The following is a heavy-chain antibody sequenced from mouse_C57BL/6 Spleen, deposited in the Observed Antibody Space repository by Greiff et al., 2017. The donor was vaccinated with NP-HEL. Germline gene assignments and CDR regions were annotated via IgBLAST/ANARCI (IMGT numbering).Heavy chain of an antibody. V-gene: IGHV1-81*01. D-gene: IGHD1-1*01. CDR3: SHYYGISYGFAY. CDR1: GYTFTSYG. CDR2: IYPRSGNT. J-gene: IGHJ3*01. Sequence: QVQLQQSGAELARPGASVKLSCKASGYTFTSYGISWVKQRTGQGLEWIGEIYPRSGNTYYNEKFKGKATLTADKSSSTAYMELRSLTSEDSAVYFCSHYYGISYGFAYWGQGTLVTVSA.